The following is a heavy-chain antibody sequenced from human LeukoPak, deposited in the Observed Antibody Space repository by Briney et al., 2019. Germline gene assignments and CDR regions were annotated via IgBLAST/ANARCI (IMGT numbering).Heavy chain of an antibody. D-gene: IGHD5-18*01. CDR3: AKDAGYSYGNYFDY. Sequence: PGGSLRLSCAASGFTFSSYGMHWVRQAPGKGLEWVAFIRYDGSNKYYADSVKGRFTISRDNSKNTLYLQMNSLRAEDTAVYYCAKDAGYSYGNYFDYWGQGTLVTVSS. V-gene: IGHV3-30*02. CDR1: GFTFSSYG. CDR2: IRYDGSNK. J-gene: IGHJ4*02.